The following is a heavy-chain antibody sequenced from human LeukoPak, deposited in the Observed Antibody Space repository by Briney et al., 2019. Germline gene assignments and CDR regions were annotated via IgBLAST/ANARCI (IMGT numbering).Heavy chain of an antibody. J-gene: IGHJ4*02. CDR3: AKDYLVVGASSFDY. CDR2: ISYDSVYK. Sequence: GRSLRLSCSASGFTFSSYGMHWVRQAPGKGLEWVAVISYDSVYKYYADSVRDRFSISRDNSKNTLYLQMNSLRAEDTALYYCAKDYLVVGASSFDYWGQGTLVTVSS. CDR1: GFTFSSYG. V-gene: IGHV3-30*18. D-gene: IGHD1-26*01.